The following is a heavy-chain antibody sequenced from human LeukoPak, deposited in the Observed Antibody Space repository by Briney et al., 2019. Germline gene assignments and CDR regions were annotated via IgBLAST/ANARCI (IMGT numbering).Heavy chain of an antibody. CDR2: IFYTGDT. CDR3: ARHPFATPFDY. V-gene: IGHV4-59*08. D-gene: IGHD2-15*01. Sequence: PSETLSLTCSVSGGSITDSYWSWIRQPPGKGLEWIGYIFYTGDTNSNPSLKSRVTVSPDTSKNQFSLRLTSVTVADTAVYYCARHPFATPFDYWGLGILVTVSS. CDR1: GGSITDSY. J-gene: IGHJ4*02.